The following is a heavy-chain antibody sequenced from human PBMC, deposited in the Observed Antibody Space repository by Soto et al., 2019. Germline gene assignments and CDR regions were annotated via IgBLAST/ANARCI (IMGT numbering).Heavy chain of an antibody. CDR1: GFTLSVYT. Sequence: QLVESGGGLVQPGGSLRLACAASGFTLSVYTMHWVRQAPGKGLEWVSCIGRTSTETYYADSLKGRFTISRYNAKNSVYLQIHSLRVEDTAVYYCVRKGGYFPNGYLDSLGQGTLVTVSS. D-gene: IGHD3-22*01. V-gene: IGHV3-48*01. CDR3: VRKGGYFPNGYLDS. CDR2: IGRTSTET. J-gene: IGHJ4*02.